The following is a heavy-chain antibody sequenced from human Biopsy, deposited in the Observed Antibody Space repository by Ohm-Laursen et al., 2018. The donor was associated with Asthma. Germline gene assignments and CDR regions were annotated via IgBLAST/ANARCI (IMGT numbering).Heavy chain of an antibody. CDR2: ISVYNGNT. V-gene: IGHV1-18*01. Sequence: SVKVSCKTSCYTFNIAGITWVRQAPGQGLEWMGWISVYNGNTKVAQKLQDRVTMITDTSTSTDYMELRSLRSDDTAVYFCARAVDYSHYYGIDVWGQGTTVTVS. CDR1: CYTFNIAG. CDR3: ARAVDYSHYYGIDV. J-gene: IGHJ6*02. D-gene: IGHD3-10*01.